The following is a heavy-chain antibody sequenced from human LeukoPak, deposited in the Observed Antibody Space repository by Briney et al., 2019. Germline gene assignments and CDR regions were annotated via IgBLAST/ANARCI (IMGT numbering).Heavy chain of an antibody. CDR3: ARDQPVRGVPDY. CDR1: GFTFGSYG. Sequence: GRSLRLSCTASGFTFGSYGMHWVRQAPGKGLEWVAVIWYDGSNKYYADSVKGRFTISRDNSKNTLYLQMNSLRAEDTAVYYCARDQPVRGVPDYWGQGTLVTVSS. CDR2: IWYDGSNK. J-gene: IGHJ4*02. D-gene: IGHD3-10*01. V-gene: IGHV3-33*01.